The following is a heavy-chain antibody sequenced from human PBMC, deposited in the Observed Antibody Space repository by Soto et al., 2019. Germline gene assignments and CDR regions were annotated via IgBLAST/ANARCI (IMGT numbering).Heavy chain of an antibody. D-gene: IGHD3-10*01. CDR1: GYTFTSYG. V-gene: IGHV1-18*01. CDR3: AREMVRGVGSDY. CDR2: ISTYNGNT. J-gene: IGHJ4*02. Sequence: ASLKVCCKAPGYTFTSYGISWVRQAPGQGLEWMGWISTYNGNTKYAQKLQGRVTMTTDTSTSTAYMELRSLRSDDTAVFYCAREMVRGVGSDYWGQGTLVTVSS.